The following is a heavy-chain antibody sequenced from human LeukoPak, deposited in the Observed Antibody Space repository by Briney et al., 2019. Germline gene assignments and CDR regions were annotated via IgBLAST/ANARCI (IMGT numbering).Heavy chain of an antibody. CDR3: ARVFGAGYSGY. CDR2: IKQDGSEK. D-gene: IGHD4/OR15-4a*01. J-gene: IGHJ4*02. V-gene: IGHV3-7*01. CDR1: EFTFSSYW. Sequence: GGSLRLSCAASEFTFSSYWMSWVRQAPGKGLEWVASIKQDGSEKYYVDSVKGRVTISRDNAKNSLYLQMNSLRAEDTAVYYCARVFGAGYSGYWGQGTLVTVSS.